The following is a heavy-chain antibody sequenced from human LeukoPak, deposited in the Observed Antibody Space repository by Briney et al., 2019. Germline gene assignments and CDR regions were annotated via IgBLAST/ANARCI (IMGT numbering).Heavy chain of an antibody. Sequence: RGSLRLSCAASGFTFSSYAMDWIRQTPGKGLEWVSGITTSDSTYYADSVKGRFTISRDNSKNTLFLQINSLTVEDTAVYYCAKPSGDYDYFDYWGQGALVTVSS. V-gene: IGHV3-23*01. CDR3: AKPSGDYDYFDY. CDR2: ITTSDST. J-gene: IGHJ4*02. D-gene: IGHD4-17*01. CDR1: GFTFSSYA.